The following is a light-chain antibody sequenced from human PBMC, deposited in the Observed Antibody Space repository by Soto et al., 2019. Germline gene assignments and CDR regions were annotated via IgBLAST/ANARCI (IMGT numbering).Light chain of an antibody. CDR1: QSISTY. CDR3: QQGYSTPPT. J-gene: IGKJ1*01. CDR2: AAS. Sequence: DIQMTQSPSSLSASVGDRVTITCRASQSISTYLNWYQQKPGKAPKLLVYAASSLQSGVPSRFSGSGSGTDFTLTISSLQPEDFATFYCQQGYSTPPTFGQGTKVEI. V-gene: IGKV1-39*01.